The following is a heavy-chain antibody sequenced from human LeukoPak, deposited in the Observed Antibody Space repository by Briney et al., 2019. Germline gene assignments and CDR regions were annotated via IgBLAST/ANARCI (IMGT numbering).Heavy chain of an antibody. V-gene: IGHV4-59*01. D-gene: IGHD6-19*01. CDR1: GGSISSYY. Sequence: SETPSLTCTVSGGSISSYYWSWIRQPPGKGLEWIGYIYYSGSTNYNPSLKSRVTISVDTSKNQFSLKLSSVTAADTAVYYCARRSPSGVAGGGGFDYWGQGTLVTVSS. CDR3: ARRSPSGVAGGGGFDY. J-gene: IGHJ4*02. CDR2: IYYSGST.